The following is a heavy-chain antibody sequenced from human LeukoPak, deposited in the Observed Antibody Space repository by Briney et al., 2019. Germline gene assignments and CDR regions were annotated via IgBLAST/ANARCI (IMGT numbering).Heavy chain of an antibody. V-gene: IGHV4-59*02. CDR1: GHSVSIYY. CDR2: IYYRGNT. CDR3: ARAGNNWSFDY. D-gene: IGHD1-1*01. Sequence: SETLSLTCTVCGHSVSIYYWSWIRQPRGKGLEWIGYIYYRGNTNYNPSPKSRVTMAVDTSKNQFSLKVSSVTAADTAVYYCARAGNNWSFDYWGQGTLVAVSS. J-gene: IGHJ4*02.